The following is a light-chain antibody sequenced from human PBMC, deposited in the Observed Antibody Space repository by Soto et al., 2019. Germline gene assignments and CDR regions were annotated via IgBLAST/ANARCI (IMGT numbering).Light chain of an antibody. J-gene: IGKJ4*01. CDR2: AAS. CDR1: QSISSW. V-gene: IGKV1-5*01. CDR3: QQLESYPST. Sequence: DIQMTHSPSTLSASVGDRVSITCRASQSISSWLAWYKQKPGKAPKLLIYAASTLQSGVPSRFSGSGSGTDFTLTISSLQPEDFATYYCQQLESYPSTFGGGTKVDI.